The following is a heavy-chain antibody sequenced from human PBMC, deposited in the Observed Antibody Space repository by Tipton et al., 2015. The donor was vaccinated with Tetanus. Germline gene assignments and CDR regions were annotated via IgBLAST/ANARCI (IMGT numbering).Heavy chain of an antibody. CDR3: AREARWRETDS. D-gene: IGHD4-23*01. CDR1: GFTFSSHM. CDR2: ISWNSGYI. Sequence: SLRLSCVASGFTFSSHMMNWVRQGPGKGLEWVSGISWNSGYIEYVDSVKGRFTISRDNAKNSLYLEMNSLRPEDTAVYYCAREARWRETDSWGQGTLVSVSS. J-gene: IGHJ5*01. V-gene: IGHV3-9*01.